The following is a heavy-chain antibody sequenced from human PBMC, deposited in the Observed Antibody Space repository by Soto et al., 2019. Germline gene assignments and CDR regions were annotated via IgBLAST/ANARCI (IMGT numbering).Heavy chain of an antibody. Sequence: PSETLSLTCAVYGGSFSGYYWSWIRQPPGKGLEWIGEINHSGSTNYNPSLKSRVTISVDTSKNQFSLKLSSVTAADTAVYYCARRTPHRSYQLLFATNYGMDVLRQGTTVNVSS. CDR2: INHSGST. CDR1: GGSFSGYY. V-gene: IGHV4-34*01. D-gene: IGHD2-2*01. J-gene: IGHJ6*01. CDR3: ARRTPHRSYQLLFATNYGMDV.